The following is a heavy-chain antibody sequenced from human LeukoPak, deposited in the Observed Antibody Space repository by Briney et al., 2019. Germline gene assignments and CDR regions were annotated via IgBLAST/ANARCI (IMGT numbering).Heavy chain of an antibody. CDR1: GFTFSTLA. CDR2: ISSSAAST. Sequence: GGSLRLSCAASGFTFSTLAMSWVRQAPGKVLEWVSTISSSAASTYYADSVKDRFTISRDNSKNTLYLQMNSLRAEDTAVYYCASRAPGAAGDAFDIWAQGTLVTVSS. J-gene: IGHJ3*02. V-gene: IGHV3-23*01. CDR3: ASRAPGAAGDAFDI.